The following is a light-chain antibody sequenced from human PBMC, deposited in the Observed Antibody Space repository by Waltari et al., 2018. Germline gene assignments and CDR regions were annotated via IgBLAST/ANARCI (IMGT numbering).Light chain of an antibody. V-gene: IGKV4-1*01. CDR2: RAS. CDR1: QSVFSRPTSKNY. Sequence: DILMTQSPDSLAVSLGERATINCKSSQSVFSRPTSKNYLAWFQQKPGQRPKLLIYRASTRESGVPGRFSGSGSRTDFTLTISSLQAEDVAVYYCQQSYSSPRTFGQGTRVQIK. CDR3: QQSYSSPRT. J-gene: IGKJ1*01.